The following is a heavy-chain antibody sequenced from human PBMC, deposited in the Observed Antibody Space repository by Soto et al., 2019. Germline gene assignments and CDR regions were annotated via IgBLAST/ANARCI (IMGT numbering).Heavy chain of an antibody. V-gene: IGHV1-69*12. J-gene: IGHJ4*02. CDR3: ARESSQGGGYYDSSGPFDY. CDR2: IIPIFGTA. Sequence: QVQLVQSGAEVKKPGSSVKVSCKASGGTFSSYAISWVRQAPGQGLEWMGGIIPIFGTANYAQKFQGRVTITADESTSXAXKELSSLRSEDTAVYYCARESSQGGGYYDSSGPFDYWGQGTLVTVSS. CDR1: GGTFSSYA. D-gene: IGHD3-22*01.